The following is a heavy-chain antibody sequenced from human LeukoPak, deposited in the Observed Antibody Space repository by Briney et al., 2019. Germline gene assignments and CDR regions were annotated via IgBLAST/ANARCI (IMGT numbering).Heavy chain of an antibody. CDR2: VAGAGDT. V-gene: IGHV3-13*01. J-gene: IGHJ5*02. D-gene: IGHD3-10*01. CDR1: GFTFGSYD. Sequence: GGSLRLSCAASGFTFGSYDMHWVRQATGRGLEWVSSVAGAGDTYYADSVKGRFTISRENGKNSLYLQMNSLRAGDTAVYYCARGGIRGVTWNWLDPWGQGTLVTVSS. CDR3: ARGGIRGVTWNWLDP.